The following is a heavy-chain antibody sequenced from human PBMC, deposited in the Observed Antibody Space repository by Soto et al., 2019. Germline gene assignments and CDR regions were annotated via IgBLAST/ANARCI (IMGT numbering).Heavy chain of an antibody. Sequence: PSETLCLTCTVSGVSISSGDYYWSWIRQTPGKGLEWIGYIYHSGSTYYNPSLKSRVTISVDRSKNQFSLKLSSVTAADTAVYYCARAIAGFGEDYYYYYYGMDVWGQGTTVTVSS. CDR3: ARAIAGFGEDYYYYYYGMDV. CDR1: GVSISSGDYY. D-gene: IGHD3-10*01. CDR2: IYHSGST. J-gene: IGHJ6*02. V-gene: IGHV4-30-2*01.